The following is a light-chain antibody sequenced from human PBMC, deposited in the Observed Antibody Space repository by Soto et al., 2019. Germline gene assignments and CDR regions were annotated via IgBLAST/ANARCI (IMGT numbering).Light chain of an antibody. CDR1: SSDVGGYNY. CDR3: CAYAGSYTLYV. V-gene: IGLV2-11*01. J-gene: IGLJ1*01. CDR2: DVS. Sequence: QSALTQPRSVSGSPGQSGTISCTGTSSDVGGYNYVSWYQHHPGKAPKLMIYDVSKRPSGVPDRFSGSKSGNTASLTISGLQAEDEADYYCCAYAGSYTLYVFGTGTKVTAL.